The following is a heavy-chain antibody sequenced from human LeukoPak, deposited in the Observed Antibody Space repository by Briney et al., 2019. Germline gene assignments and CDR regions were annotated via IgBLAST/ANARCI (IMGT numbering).Heavy chain of an antibody. D-gene: IGHD4-17*01. Sequence: SETLSLTCTVSGGSVSSYYWSWIRQPPGKGLEWIGEINHSGSTNYNPSLKSRVTISVDTSKNQFSLKLSSVTAADTAVYYCARVRGVTKEIDYWGQGTLVTVSS. J-gene: IGHJ4*02. CDR2: INHSGST. CDR1: GGSVSSYY. V-gene: IGHV4-34*01. CDR3: ARVRGVTKEIDY.